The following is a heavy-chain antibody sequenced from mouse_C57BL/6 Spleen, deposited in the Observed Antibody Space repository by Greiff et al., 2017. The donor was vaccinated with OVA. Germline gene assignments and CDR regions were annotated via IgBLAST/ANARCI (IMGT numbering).Heavy chain of an antibody. Sequence: VQLQQSGPELVKPGASVKISCKASGYTFTDYYMNWVKQSHGKSLEWIGDINPNNGGTSYNQKFKGKATLTVDKSSSTAYMELRSLTSEDSAVYYCARGRAYDYVLAWFAYWGQGTLVTVSA. J-gene: IGHJ3*01. CDR1: GYTFTDYY. CDR2: INPNNGGT. V-gene: IGHV1-26*01. D-gene: IGHD2-4*01. CDR3: ARGRAYDYVLAWFAY.